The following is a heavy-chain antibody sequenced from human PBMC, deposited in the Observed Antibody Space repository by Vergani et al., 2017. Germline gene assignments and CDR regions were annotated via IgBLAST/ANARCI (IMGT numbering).Heavy chain of an antibody. J-gene: IGHJ4*02. Sequence: QVTLKESGPVLVKPTETLTLTCTVSGFSLSNARMGVSWIRQPPGKALEWLAHIFSNDEKSYSTSLKSRLTISKDTSKSQVVLTMTNMDPVDTATYYCERIQDYDYVWGSYCLFDYWGQGTLVTVSS. V-gene: IGHV2-26*01. CDR1: GFSLSNARMG. D-gene: IGHD3-16*01. CDR2: IFSNDEK. CDR3: ERIQDYDYVWGSYCLFDY.